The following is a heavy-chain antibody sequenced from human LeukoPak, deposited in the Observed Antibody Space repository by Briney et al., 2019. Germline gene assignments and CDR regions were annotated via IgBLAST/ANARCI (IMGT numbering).Heavy chain of an antibody. D-gene: IGHD3-9*01. CDR3: ARLLRYFDWVTFYYYYYMDV. CDR1: GYTFTGYY. V-gene: IGHV1-8*02. Sequence: ASVKVSCKTSGYTFTGYYMHWVRQAPGQGLEWMGWINPNSGNTGYAQKFQGRVTMTRNTSISTAYMELSSLRSEDTAVYYCARLLRYFDWVTFYYYYYMDVWGKGTTVTISS. CDR2: INPNSGNT. J-gene: IGHJ6*03.